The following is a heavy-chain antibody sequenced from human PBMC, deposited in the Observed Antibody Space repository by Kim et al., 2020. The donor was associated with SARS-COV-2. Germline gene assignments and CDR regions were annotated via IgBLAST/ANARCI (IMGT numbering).Heavy chain of an antibody. CDR2: INPGNGNT. V-gene: IGHV1-3*01. Sequence: ASVKVSCKASGYTFTSYAMHWVRQAPGQRLEWMGWINPGNGNTKYSQKFQGRVTITRDTSVSTAYMELSSLRSEDTAVYYCARDQLDTAVVNQPHYYYYGMDAWSQGTTVTAS. J-gene: IGHJ6*02. CDR1: GYTFTSYA. D-gene: IGHD5-18*01. CDR3: ARDQLDTAVVNQPHYYYYGMDA.